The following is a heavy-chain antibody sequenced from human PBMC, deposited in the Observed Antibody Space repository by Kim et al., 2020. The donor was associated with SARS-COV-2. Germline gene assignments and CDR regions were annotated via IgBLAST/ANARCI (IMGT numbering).Heavy chain of an antibody. J-gene: IGHJ4*02. CDR2: ISSGGST. D-gene: IGHD3-22*01. CDR3: LYDVSGYFGYWAGY. V-gene: IGHV3-66*01. CDR1: GFTVSSNY. Sequence: GGSLRLSCAASGFTVSSNYMSWVRQAPGKGLEWVSVISSGGSTYYSDSVKGRFTISRDNSKNTLYSQMNSLRAEDTAVYSCLYDVSGYFGYWAGYWVQGT.